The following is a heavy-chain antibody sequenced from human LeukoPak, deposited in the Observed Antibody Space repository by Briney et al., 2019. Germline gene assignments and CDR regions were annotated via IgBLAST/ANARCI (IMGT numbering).Heavy chain of an antibody. CDR1: GGSISSYY. D-gene: IGHD3-22*01. V-gene: IGHV4-59*08. CDR2: IYYSGST. J-gene: IGHJ4*02. Sequence: KPSETLSLTCTVSGGSISSYYWSWIRQPPGKGLEWTGYIYYSGSTNYNPSLKSRVTISVDTSKNQFPLKLSSVTAADTAVYYCARAPYDSGGYYDYYFDYWGQGTLVTVSS. CDR3: ARAPYDSGGYYDYYFDY.